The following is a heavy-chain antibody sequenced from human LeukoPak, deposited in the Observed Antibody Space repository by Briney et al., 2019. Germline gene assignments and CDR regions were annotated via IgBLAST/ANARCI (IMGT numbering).Heavy chain of an antibody. J-gene: IGHJ4*02. Sequence: SETLSLTCTVSGGSISSSYWSWIRQPPGKGLEWIGYIYYSGSTNYNPSLKSRVTISVDTSKNQFSLKLSSVTAADTAVYYCARATRYCSSTSCYSLQADYWGQGTLVTVSS. D-gene: IGHD2-2*02. V-gene: IGHV4-59*01. CDR3: ARATRYCSSTSCYSLQADY. CDR2: IYYSGST. CDR1: GGSISSSY.